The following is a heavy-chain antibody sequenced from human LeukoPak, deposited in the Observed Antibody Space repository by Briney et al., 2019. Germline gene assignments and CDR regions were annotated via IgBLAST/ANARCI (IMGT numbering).Heavy chain of an antibody. CDR3: ARDDITIFGVVIQLDY. D-gene: IGHD3-3*01. CDR2: ISSSSSTI. V-gene: IGHV3-48*01. Sequence: GGSLRLSCAASGFTFSNYWMSWVRQAPGKGLEWVSYISSSSSTIYYADSVMGRFTISRDNAKNSLYLQMNSLRAEDTAVYYCARDDITIFGVVIQLDYWGQGTLVTVSS. CDR1: GFTFSNYW. J-gene: IGHJ4*02.